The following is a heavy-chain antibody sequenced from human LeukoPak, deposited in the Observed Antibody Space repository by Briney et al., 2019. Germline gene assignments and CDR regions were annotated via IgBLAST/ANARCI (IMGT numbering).Heavy chain of an antibody. CDR3: ARATAAPSSYYFDH. V-gene: IGHV4-38-2*02. J-gene: IGHJ4*02. Sequence: SETLSLTCTVSGYSISSGYYWGWIRQPPGKGLEWIGSIYHSGRTYYNPSLKSRVTISVDTSKNQFSLNLNSVTAADTAMYYCARATAAPSSYYFDHWGQGTLVTVSS. CDR2: IYHSGRT. D-gene: IGHD6-25*01. CDR1: GYSISSGYY.